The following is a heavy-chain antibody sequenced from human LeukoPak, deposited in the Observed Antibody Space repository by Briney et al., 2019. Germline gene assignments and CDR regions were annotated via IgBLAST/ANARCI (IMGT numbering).Heavy chain of an antibody. J-gene: IGHJ5*02. V-gene: IGHV4-39*07. CDR1: GGSISSTGYY. CDR2: IYYSGST. CDR3: ARDFPMGQRIDWFDP. D-gene: IGHD3-10*01. Sequence: PSETLSLTCTVSGGSISSTGYYWGWIRQPPGKGLEWIGSIYYSGSTYYNPSLKSRVTISVDTSKNQFSLKLSSVTAADTAVYYCARDFPMGQRIDWFDPWGQGTLVTVSS.